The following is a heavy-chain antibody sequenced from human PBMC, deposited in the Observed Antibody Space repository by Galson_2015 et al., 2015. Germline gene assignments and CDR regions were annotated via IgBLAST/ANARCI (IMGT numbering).Heavy chain of an antibody. CDR3: ARKALDSSLIENPNDAFDI. J-gene: IGHJ3*02. D-gene: IGHD1-14*01. CDR1: GFTFSSYG. CDR2: ISYDGSNK. V-gene: IGHV3-30*03. Sequence: SLRLSCAASGFTFSSYGMHWVRQAPGKGLEWVAVISYDGSNKYYADSVKGRFTISRDNSKNTLYLQMNSLRAEDTAVYYCARKALDSSLIENPNDAFDIWGQGTMVTVSS.